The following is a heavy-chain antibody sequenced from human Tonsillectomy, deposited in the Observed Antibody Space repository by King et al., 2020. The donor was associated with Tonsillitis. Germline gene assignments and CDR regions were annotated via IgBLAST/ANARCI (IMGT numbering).Heavy chain of an antibody. J-gene: IGHJ4*02. Sequence: QLVESGPEVKKPGTSVKVSCKASGFTFTSSAMQWVRQARGQRLDWIGWIVVGSGNKNYAQKFQERVTITRDMSTRTAYMELSSLRTEDTAVYYCAASADSSGSGAYWGQGTLVTVSS. D-gene: IGHD3-22*01. CDR2: IVVGSGNK. CDR3: AASADSSGSGAY. V-gene: IGHV1-58*02. CDR1: GFTFTSSA.